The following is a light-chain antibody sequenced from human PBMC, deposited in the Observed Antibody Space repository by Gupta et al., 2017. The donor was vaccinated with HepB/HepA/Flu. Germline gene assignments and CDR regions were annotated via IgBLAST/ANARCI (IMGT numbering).Light chain of an antibody. CDR3: SSYTSSSTVV. V-gene: IGLV2-14*01. CDR1: GSDVAGANY. CDR2: DVT. Sequence: QSALTQPPSVSGPPGQSLTLSCTGTGSDVAGANYVSWYQQHPGKAPKLMIYDVTDRPSGVSNRFSGSKSGNTASLTISGLQAEDEADYYCSSYTSSSTVVFGGGTKLTVL. J-gene: IGLJ2*01.